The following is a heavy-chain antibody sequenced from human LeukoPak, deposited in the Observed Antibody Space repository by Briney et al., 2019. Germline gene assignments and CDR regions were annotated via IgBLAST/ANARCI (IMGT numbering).Heavy chain of an antibody. V-gene: IGHV3-11*04. Sequence: PGGSLRLSCAAYGFIFSDYYMSWIRQAPGKGLEFVSYISSDGTANYYADSVKGRFTISGDNAQNSVYLEMTNLRAEDTAVYYCVREFWYRFDNWGQGTVVTVSS. CDR2: ISSDGTAN. D-gene: IGHD6-13*01. CDR1: GFIFSDYY. J-gene: IGHJ4*02. CDR3: VREFWYRFDN.